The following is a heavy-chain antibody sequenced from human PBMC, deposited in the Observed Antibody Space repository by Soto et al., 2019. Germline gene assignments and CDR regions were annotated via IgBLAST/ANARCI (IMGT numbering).Heavy chain of an antibody. CDR2: ITTSGGTI. CDR3: ARPDEGGYSSDHHYYYALDV. V-gene: IGHV3-48*03. CDR1: GFTFSNYE. J-gene: IGHJ6*02. Sequence: EVQLVEAGGGVVQPGGSLRLSCEASGFTFSNYEMNWVRQAPGKGLEWISYITTSGGTIYYADSVKGRFTISRDNAKSSLYLQMNSLRAEDTAVYYCARPDEGGYSSDHHYYYALDVWGQGTSVTVTS. D-gene: IGHD3-22*01.